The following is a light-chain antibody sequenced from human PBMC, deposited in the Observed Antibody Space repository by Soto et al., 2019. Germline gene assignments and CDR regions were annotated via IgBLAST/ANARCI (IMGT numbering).Light chain of an antibody. J-gene: IGKJ5*01. Sequence: IQLTQSPTSLSASVGDRVTITCRASQGISLSLAWYQQRPGNSPRLLIYDASALGSGVPSRFSGHASGTEFTLSISSLHPEDFATYFCQQYESYPITVGQGTRLE. CDR1: QGISLS. CDR2: DAS. CDR3: QQYESYPIT. V-gene: IGKV1-13*02.